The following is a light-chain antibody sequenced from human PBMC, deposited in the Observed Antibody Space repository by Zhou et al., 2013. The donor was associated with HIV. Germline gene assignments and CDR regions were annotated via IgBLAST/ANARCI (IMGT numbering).Light chain of an antibody. V-gene: IGKV3-11*01. Sequence: EVVLSQSPATLSLLPGERATLSCRASQSVGTSLAWYQQKPGQAPRLLIYDASNRASGIPASFSGRGSGTDFTLTISSLEPEDFAVYYCQQRNSWPITFGQGTRLEIK. CDR2: DAS. CDR3: QQRNSWPIT. J-gene: IGKJ5*01. CDR1: QSVGTS.